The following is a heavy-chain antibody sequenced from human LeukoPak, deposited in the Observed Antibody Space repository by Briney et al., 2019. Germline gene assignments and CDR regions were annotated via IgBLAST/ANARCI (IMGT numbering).Heavy chain of an antibody. V-gene: IGHV1-3*03. D-gene: IGHD3-16*01. Sequence: ASVKVSCKASGYTFTSYAMHWVRQAPGQRLEWMGWINAGNGNTKYSQEFQGRVTITRDTSASTAYIELSSLRSEDMAVYYCARGYGGDYYYMDVWGKGTTVTVSS. CDR3: ARGYGGDYYYMDV. CDR2: INAGNGNT. CDR1: GYTFTSYA. J-gene: IGHJ6*03.